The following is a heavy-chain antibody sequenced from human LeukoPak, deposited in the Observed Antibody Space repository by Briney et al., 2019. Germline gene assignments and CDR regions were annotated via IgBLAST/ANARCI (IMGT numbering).Heavy chain of an antibody. V-gene: IGHV3-23*01. D-gene: IGHD2-2*02. CDR1: GFTFRTYA. CDR2: MSDSGDGT. Sequence: SGGSLRLSCAASGFTFRTYAMSWVRQAPGKGLEWVSGMSDSGDGTDYAESVKGGFTISRDNSKNTVFLQMNSLRADDTAKYYCAKDKAPASWHTPSDFWGQGTLVTVSS. J-gene: IGHJ4*02. CDR3: AKDKAPASWHTPSDF.